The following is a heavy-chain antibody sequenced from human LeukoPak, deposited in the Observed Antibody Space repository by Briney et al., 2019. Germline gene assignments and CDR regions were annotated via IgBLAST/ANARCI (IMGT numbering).Heavy chain of an antibody. J-gene: IGHJ3*02. CDR2: ISSSSSYI. D-gene: IGHD2-2*02. CDR1: GFTFSSYS. Sequence: SGGSLRLSCAASGFTFSSYSMNWVRQAPGKGLEWVSSISSSSSYIYYADSVKGRFTISRDNAKNSLYLQMNSLRAEDTAVYYCARDLINCSSTSCYKRNALDIWGQGTMVTVSS. V-gene: IGHV3-21*01. CDR3: ARDLINCSSTSCYKRNALDI.